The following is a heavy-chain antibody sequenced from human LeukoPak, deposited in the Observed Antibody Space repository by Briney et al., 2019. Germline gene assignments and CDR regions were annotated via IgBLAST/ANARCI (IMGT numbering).Heavy chain of an antibody. CDR2: ISYDGSNK. J-gene: IGHJ4*02. CDR3: ASELHY. CDR1: GFTFSSYG. Sequence: QPGGSLRLSCAASGFTFSSYGMHWVRQAPGKGLEWVAVISYDGSNKYYADSVKGRFTISRDNSKNTLYLQMNSLRAEDTGVYYCASELHYWGPGTLDTVSS. V-gene: IGHV3-30*03.